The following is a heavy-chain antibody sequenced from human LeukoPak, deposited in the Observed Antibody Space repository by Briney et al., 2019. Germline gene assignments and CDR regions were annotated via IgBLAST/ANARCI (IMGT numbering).Heavy chain of an antibody. CDR2: INPNSGGT. CDR1: GYTFTGYY. Sequence: ASVKVSCKASGYTFTGYYMHWVRQAPGQGLEWMGWINPNSGGTNYAQKFQGRVTMTRDTFISTAYMELSRLRSDDTAVYYCARDTVLWFGESKRSVDVWGQGTTVTVSS. J-gene: IGHJ6*02. V-gene: IGHV1-2*02. D-gene: IGHD3-10*01. CDR3: ARDTVLWFGESKRSVDV.